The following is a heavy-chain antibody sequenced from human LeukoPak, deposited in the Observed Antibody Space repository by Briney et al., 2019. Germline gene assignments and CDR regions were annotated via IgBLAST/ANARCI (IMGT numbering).Heavy chain of an antibody. CDR3: AKDRRYNSGWFVFES. J-gene: IGHJ4*02. V-gene: IGHV3-43*01. CDR1: GFNFEEHT. Sequence: PGGSLRLSCAASGFNFEEHTMNWVRLVPGRGLEWISLINWDGSNTYYADSVKGRFAVSRDNRKKSLYLQLTSLRTEDTALYYCAKDRRYNSGWFVFESWGQGTLVTVSS. D-gene: IGHD6-19*01. CDR2: INWDGSNT.